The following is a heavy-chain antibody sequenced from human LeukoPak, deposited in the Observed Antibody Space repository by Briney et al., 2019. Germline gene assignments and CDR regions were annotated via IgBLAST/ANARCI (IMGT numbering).Heavy chain of an antibody. CDR2: ISYDGSNK. CDR1: GFTFSSYG. V-gene: IGHV3-30-3*01. J-gene: IGHJ6*02. Sequence: GTSLRLSCAASGFTFSSYGIHWVRQAPGKGLEWVAVISYDGSNKYYADSVKGRFTISRDNSKNTLYLQMSSLRAEDTAMYYCARDSRFLEWLLPPLVGMDVWGRGTTVTVSS. D-gene: IGHD3-3*01. CDR3: ARDSRFLEWLLPPLVGMDV.